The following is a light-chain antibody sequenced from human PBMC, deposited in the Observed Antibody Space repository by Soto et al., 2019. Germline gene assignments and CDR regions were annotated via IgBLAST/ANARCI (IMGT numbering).Light chain of an antibody. V-gene: IGKV1-39*01. CDR1: QSISSY. Sequence: DIQMTQSPSSLSASVGERVTITCRASQSISSYLNWYQQKPGKAPKLLIYAASSLQSGVPSRFSGSGSGTDFTLTISSLQSEDFAVYYCQQYNDWPLTFGQGTKVDIK. J-gene: IGKJ1*01. CDR2: AAS. CDR3: QQYNDWPLT.